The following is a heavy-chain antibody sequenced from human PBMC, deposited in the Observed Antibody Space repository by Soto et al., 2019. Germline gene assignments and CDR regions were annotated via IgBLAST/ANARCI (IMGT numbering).Heavy chain of an antibody. CDR2: IYYSGST. CDR3: ARRYGPSFDY. CDR1: GGSISNYY. Sequence: QVQLQESGPGLVKPSETLSLTCTVSGGSISNYYWSWIRQPPGKGLEWIGYIYYSGSTNYNPSINRRVTIAVDTSKNQFSLRLSSVTAADTAVYYCARRYGPSFDYWGQGTLVTVSS. J-gene: IGHJ4*02. D-gene: IGHD4-17*01. V-gene: IGHV4-59*01.